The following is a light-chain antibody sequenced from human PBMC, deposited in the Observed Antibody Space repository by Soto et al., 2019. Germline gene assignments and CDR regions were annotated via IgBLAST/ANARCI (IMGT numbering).Light chain of an antibody. CDR2: DVR. CDR3: SSYTTISTYV. V-gene: IGLV2-14*01. CDR1: NSVVGCFNY. Sequence: QSVLTQPASVSGSPGQSITISCTGNNSVVGCFNYVSWYQQHPCKAPNLMIYDVRNRPSGVSNRFSGSKSVNTASLTISGLQAEDEADYYCSSYTTISTYVFGTGTKVTVL. J-gene: IGLJ1*01.